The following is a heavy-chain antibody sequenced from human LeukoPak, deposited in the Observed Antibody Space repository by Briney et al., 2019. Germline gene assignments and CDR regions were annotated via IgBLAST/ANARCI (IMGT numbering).Heavy chain of an antibody. Sequence: ASVSVSCKASGFTFRDYYVQWVRQVPGQGLEGVGWIYFNSGATRYAPKFQGRVTLTGDTSINTVYMELVSLGSDDTAMYYCAREGSSASGQDWYAFDIWGQEKMVTVSS. V-gene: IGHV1-2*02. CDR1: GFTFRDYY. D-gene: IGHD5-12*01. J-gene: IGHJ3*02. CDR2: IYFNSGAT. CDR3: AREGSSASGQDWYAFDI.